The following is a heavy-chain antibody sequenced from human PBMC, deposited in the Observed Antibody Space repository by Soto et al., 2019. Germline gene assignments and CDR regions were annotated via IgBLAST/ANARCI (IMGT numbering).Heavy chain of an antibody. CDR3: ARGEALTPYYYYVMDF. CDR2: IIPIFGTA. CDR1: GGTFSSYA. J-gene: IGHJ6*02. Sequence: ASVTVSCKASGGTFSSYAISWVRQAPGQGLEWMGGIIPIFGTANYAQKFQGRVTITADKSTSTAYMELSSLRSEDTAVYYCARGEALTPYYYYVMDFWAQGTTVIVSS. V-gene: IGHV1-69*06.